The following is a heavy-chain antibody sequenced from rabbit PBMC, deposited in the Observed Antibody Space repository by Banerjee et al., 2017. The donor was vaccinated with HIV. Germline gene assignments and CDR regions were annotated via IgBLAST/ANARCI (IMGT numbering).Heavy chain of an antibody. J-gene: IGHJ4*01. Sequence: QSLEESGGDLVKPGASLTLTCKVSGFTLSSSYYMCWVRQAPGKGLEWIGCIYAGSSGSTYYANWAKGRFTISKTSSTTVTLQMTSLTDADTATYFCAREDYTSGVPYATFNLWGQGTLVTVS. CDR1: GFTLSSSYY. CDR2: IYAGSSGST. CDR3: AREDYTSGVPYATFNL. D-gene: IGHD4-1*01. V-gene: IGHV1S40*01.